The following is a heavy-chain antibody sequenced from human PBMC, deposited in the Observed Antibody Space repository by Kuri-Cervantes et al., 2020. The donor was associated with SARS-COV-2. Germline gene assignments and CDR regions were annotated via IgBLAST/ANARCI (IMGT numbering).Heavy chain of an antibody. CDR3: TTGLTETPDY. Sequence: GESLKISCAASGLTFSHAWMTWVRQAPGKGLEWVGRIKSKTDGGTTDYAAPVKGRFTISRDDSKNTLYLQMNSLKTEDTAVYYCTTGLTETPDYWGQGTLVTVSS. D-gene: IGHD2-8*02. CDR1: GLTFSHAW. CDR2: IKSKTDGGTT. V-gene: IGHV3-15*01. J-gene: IGHJ4*02.